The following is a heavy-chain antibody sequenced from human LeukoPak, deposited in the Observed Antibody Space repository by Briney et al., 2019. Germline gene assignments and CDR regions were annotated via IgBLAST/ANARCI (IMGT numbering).Heavy chain of an antibody. CDR1: GFTFSVDY. D-gene: IGHD3-3*01. Sequence: PGGSLRLSCAASGFTFSVDYMSWIRQAPGKGLEWVSYISSSGNIIYYADSVKGRVTISKDNAKNTLYLQMNRLRAEDTAVYYCARELNWVYDFCTARGPAYWGQGTLVTVSS. V-gene: IGHV3-11*01. CDR2: ISSSGNII. J-gene: IGHJ4*02. CDR3: ARELNWVYDFCTARGPAY.